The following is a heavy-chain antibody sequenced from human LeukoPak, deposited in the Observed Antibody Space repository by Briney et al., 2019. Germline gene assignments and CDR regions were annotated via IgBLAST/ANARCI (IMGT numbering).Heavy chain of an antibody. CDR3: ARGFVGATIGHFDY. J-gene: IGHJ4*02. CDR1: GYSFTSYG. Sequence: PGASVEVSCTASGYSFTSYGISWVRQAPGQGLEWMGWISAYNGNTNYAQKLQGRVTMTTDTSTSTAYMELRSLRSDDTAVYYCARGFVGATIGHFDYWGQGTLVTVSS. V-gene: IGHV1-18*01. D-gene: IGHD1-26*01. CDR2: ISAYNGNT.